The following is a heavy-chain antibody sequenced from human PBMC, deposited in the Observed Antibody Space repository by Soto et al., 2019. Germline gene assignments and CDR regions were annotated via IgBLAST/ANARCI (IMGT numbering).Heavy chain of an antibody. CDR3: ARTGYYPDY. Sequence: GGSLRLSCATSGFTFSIYEMNWVRQAPGKGLEWVSYISSSGSTIYYADSVKGRFTISRDNAKNSLYLQMNSLRAEDTAVYYCARTGYYPDYWGQGTLVTVSS. V-gene: IGHV3-48*03. CDR1: GFTFSIYE. CDR2: ISSSGSTI. D-gene: IGHD3-22*01. J-gene: IGHJ4*02.